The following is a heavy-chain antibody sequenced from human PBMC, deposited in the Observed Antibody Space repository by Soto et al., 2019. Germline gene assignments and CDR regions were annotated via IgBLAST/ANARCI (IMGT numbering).Heavy chain of an antibody. V-gene: IGHV4-4*02. CDR2: IYHSGST. CDR1: GGSISSSNW. D-gene: IGHD3-22*01. Sequence: SETLSLTCAVSGGSISSSNWWSWVRQPPGKGLEWIGEIYHSGSTNYNPSLKSRVTISVDKSKNQLSLKLSSVTAADTAVYYCARDSETPHYYYDSSGYYQNTRFDYWGQGTLVTVSS. J-gene: IGHJ4*02. CDR3: ARDSETPHYYYDSSGYYQNTRFDY.